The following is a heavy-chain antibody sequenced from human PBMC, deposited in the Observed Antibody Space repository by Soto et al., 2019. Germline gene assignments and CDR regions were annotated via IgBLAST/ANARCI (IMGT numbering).Heavy chain of an antibody. CDR3: AKDRSSSWCVDY. CDR2: ISSSSSTI. V-gene: IGHV3-48*01. CDR1: GFTFSTYS. D-gene: IGHD6-13*01. J-gene: IGHJ4*01. Sequence: GGSLRLSCAASGFTFSTYSMNWVRQAPGKGLEWVSYISSSSSTIFYTDSVKGRFTVSRDNAKNSRHLQMNSLRAEDTAVYYCAKDRSSSWCVDYWGQGTLVTVSS.